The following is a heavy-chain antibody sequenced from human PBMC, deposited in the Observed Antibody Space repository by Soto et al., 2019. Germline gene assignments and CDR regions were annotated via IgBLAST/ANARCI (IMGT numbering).Heavy chain of an antibody. V-gene: IGHV5-51*01. D-gene: IGHD1-1*01. CDR1: GYSFTSYW. CDR2: IYPGDSDT. Sequence: LKISCKGSGYSFTSYWIGWVRQMPGKGLEWMGIIYPGDSDTRYSPSFQGQVTISADKSISTAYLQWSSLKASDTAMYYCARLRLTRGLQFYYYYGMDVWGQGTTVTVSS. CDR3: ARLRLTRGLQFYYYYGMDV. J-gene: IGHJ6*02.